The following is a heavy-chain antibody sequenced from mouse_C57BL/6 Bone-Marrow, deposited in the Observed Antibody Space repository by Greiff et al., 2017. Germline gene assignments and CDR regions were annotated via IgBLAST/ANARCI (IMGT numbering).Heavy chain of an antibody. CDR1: GYTFTDYY. V-gene: IGHV1-19*01. D-gene: IGHD1-1*02. CDR2: INPYNGGT. CDR3: ARGWAYWYFDV. Sequence: DVKLQESGPVLVKPGASVKMSCKASGYTFTDYYMNWVKQSHGKSLEWIGVINPYNGGTSYNQKFKGKATLTVDKSSSTAYMELNSLTSEDSAVYYCARGWAYWYFDVWGTGTTVTVSS. J-gene: IGHJ1*03.